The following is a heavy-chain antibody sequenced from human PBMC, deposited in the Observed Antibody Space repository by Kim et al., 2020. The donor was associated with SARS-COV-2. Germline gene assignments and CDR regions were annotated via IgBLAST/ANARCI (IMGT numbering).Heavy chain of an antibody. V-gene: IGHV3-11*05. CDR2: ISSSSSYT. D-gene: IGHD3-10*01. J-gene: IGHJ6*02. Sequence: GGSLRLSCAASGFTFSDYYMSWIRQAPGKGLEWVSYISSSSSYTNYADSVKGRFTISRDNAKNSLYLQMNSLRAEDTAVYYCAREVYYGSGYYYYGMDVWGQGTTVTVSS. CDR3: AREVYYGSGYYYYGMDV. CDR1: GFTFSDYY.